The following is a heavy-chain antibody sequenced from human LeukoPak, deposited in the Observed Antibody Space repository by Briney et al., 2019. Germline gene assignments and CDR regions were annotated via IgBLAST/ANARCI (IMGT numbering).Heavy chain of an antibody. V-gene: IGHV3-66*01. CDR1: GITFSIFG. D-gene: IGHD3-22*01. J-gene: IGHJ4*02. Sequence: GGSLRLSCAASGITFSIFGMSWVRQAPGKVLEWVSVIYSGGSTYYADSVKGRFTISRDNAKNSLYLQMNSLRAEDTAVYYCARDLYRIVVVPHYFDYWGQGTLVTVSS. CDR3: ARDLYRIVVVPHYFDY. CDR2: IYSGGST.